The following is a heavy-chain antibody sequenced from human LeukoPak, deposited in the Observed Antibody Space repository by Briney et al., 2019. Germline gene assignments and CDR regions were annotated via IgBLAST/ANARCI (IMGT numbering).Heavy chain of an antibody. CDR2: ISYDGSNK. Sequence: GGSLRLSCAASGFTFSSYGMHWVRQAPGKGLEWVAVISYDGSNKYYADSVKGRFTISRDNSKSTLYLQMNSLRAEDTAVYYCAKSSSQIDYYYYYMDVWGKGTTVTVSS. J-gene: IGHJ6*03. V-gene: IGHV3-30*18. D-gene: IGHD6-13*01. CDR1: GFTFSSYG. CDR3: AKSSSQIDYYYYYMDV.